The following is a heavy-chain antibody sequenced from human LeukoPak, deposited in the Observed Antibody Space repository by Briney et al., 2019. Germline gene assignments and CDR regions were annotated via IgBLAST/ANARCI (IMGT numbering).Heavy chain of an antibody. CDR1: GFTFSSYV. J-gene: IGHJ4*02. CDR3: TRRSGTYYHGFDY. D-gene: IGHD3-10*01. Sequence: GGSLRLSCAASGFTFSSYVLSWVRRAPGKGLEWVSTISSSGDSTYYADSVKGRFTISRDNSKNTLYLYMNSLRAEDTDVYYCTRRSGTYYHGFDYWGQGTLVTVSS. V-gene: IGHV3-23*01. CDR2: ISSSGDST.